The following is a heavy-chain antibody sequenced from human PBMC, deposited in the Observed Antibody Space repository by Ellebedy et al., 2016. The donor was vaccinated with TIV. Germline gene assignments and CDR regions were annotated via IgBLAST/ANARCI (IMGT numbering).Heavy chain of an antibody. Sequence: AASVKVSCKASGYTFTGYYMHWVRQAPGQGLEWMGWINPNSGDTNYAQNFQGRVTMTRDTSISTAYMELSSLRSDDTAVYYCARDLRNYYYYGMDVWGQGTTVTVSS. CDR2: INPNSGDT. J-gene: IGHJ6*02. V-gene: IGHV1-2*02. CDR3: ARDLRNYYYYGMDV. CDR1: GYTFTGYY.